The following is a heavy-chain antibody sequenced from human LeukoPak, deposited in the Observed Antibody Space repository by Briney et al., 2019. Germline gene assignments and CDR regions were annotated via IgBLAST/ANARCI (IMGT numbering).Heavy chain of an antibody. D-gene: IGHD2-15*01. Sequence: PSETLSLTCTVSGGSISISNYYWGWIRQPPGKGLEWIGSIYYTGSSYYTPSLKGRVTMFVDTPKNQFSLKLSSVTAADTAVYYCARDLAVAATDYYYGMDVWGQGTTVTVSS. CDR1: GGSISISNYY. CDR3: ARDLAVAATDYYYGMDV. V-gene: IGHV4-39*02. CDR2: IYYTGSS. J-gene: IGHJ6*02.